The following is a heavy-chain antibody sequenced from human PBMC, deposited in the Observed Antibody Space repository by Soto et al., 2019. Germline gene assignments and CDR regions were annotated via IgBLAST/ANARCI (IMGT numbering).Heavy chain of an antibody. CDR3: ARGRGGVVATH. CDR1: GGSLSGYY. V-gene: IGHV4-34*01. Sequence: QVQLQQWGAGLLKPSETLSLNCAVTGGSLSGYYWSWIRQPPGKGLEWIGEVKDGGHTNYSPSLRGRVNIHSDTSNNQFSLRLNSVTAADTGVYYCARGRGGVVATHRGQGSLVTVSS. D-gene: IGHD5-12*01. CDR2: VKDGGHT. J-gene: IGHJ4*02.